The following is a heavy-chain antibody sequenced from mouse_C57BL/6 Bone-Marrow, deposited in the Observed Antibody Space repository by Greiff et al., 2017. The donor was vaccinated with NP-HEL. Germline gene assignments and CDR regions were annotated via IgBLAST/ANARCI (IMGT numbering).Heavy chain of an antibody. D-gene: IGHD1-1*01. CDR2: IDPSGSYT. CDR1: GYTFTSYW. Sequence: QVQLQQSGAELVMPGASVKLSCKASGYTFTSYWMHWVKQRPGQGLEWIGEIDPSGSYTNSNQKFKGKSTLTVDKSSSTAYMQLSSLTSGDSAVYYCARSDYGSSYDAYWGQGTLVTVSA. V-gene: IGHV1-69*01. CDR3: ARSDYGSSYDAY. J-gene: IGHJ3*01.